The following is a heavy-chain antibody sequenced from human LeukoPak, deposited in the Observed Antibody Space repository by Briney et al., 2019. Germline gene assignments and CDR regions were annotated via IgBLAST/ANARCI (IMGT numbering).Heavy chain of an antibody. CDR2: NYNGGNT. CDR1: GFTVSSNY. Sequence: QSGGSLRLSCAASGFTVSSNYMSWLRQAPGKGLEWVSALNYNGGNTYYADSVKGRFTISRDNSKNMLYLQMNSLRAEDTAIYYCAQISVDTSRNRWADFDSWGQGILVTVSS. CDR3: AQISVDTSRNRWADFDS. V-gene: IGHV3-53*01. D-gene: IGHD5-18*01. J-gene: IGHJ4*02.